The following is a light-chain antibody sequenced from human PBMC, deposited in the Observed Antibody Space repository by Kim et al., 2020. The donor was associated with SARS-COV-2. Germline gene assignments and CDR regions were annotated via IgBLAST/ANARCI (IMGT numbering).Light chain of an antibody. CDR3: QQYKSYPLT. Sequence: ASVEDAVTISGGASQGISNYLAWFRQKPSAAPNSLICEASSLKAGVPSKFSSGGSETDFTLTITRLQPEDFASYCCQQYKSYPLTFGGGTKVDIK. CDR2: EAS. V-gene: IGKV1-16*02. J-gene: IGKJ4*02. CDR1: QGISNY.